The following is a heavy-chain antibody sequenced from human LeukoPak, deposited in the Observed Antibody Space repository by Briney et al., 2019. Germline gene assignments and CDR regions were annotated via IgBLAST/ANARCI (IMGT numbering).Heavy chain of an antibody. V-gene: IGHV1-18*01. D-gene: IGHD5-12*01. Sequence: GASVKVSCKASGYTFTSYGISWVRQAPGQGLEWMGWISAYNGNTNYAQKLQGRVTMTTDTSTSTAYMELRSLRSDDTAVYYCAREYSGYDLRPLFDPWGQGTLVTVSS. J-gene: IGHJ5*02. CDR1: GYTFTSYG. CDR2: ISAYNGNT. CDR3: AREYSGYDLRPLFDP.